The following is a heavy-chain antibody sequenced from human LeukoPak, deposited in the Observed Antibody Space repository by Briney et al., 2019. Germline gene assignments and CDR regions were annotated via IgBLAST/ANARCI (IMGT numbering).Heavy chain of an antibody. CDR1: GFTFSSYA. J-gene: IGHJ4*02. CDR3: ARAPRYYYDSSGYYYLTHFDY. D-gene: IGHD3-22*01. CDR2: ISYDGSNK. V-gene: IGHV3-30*04. Sequence: GRSLRLSCAASGFTFSSYAMHWVRQAPGKGLEWVAVISYDGSNKYYADSVKGRFTISRDNSRNTLYLQMNSLRAEDTAVYYCARAPRYYYDSSGYYYLTHFDYWGQGTLVTVSS.